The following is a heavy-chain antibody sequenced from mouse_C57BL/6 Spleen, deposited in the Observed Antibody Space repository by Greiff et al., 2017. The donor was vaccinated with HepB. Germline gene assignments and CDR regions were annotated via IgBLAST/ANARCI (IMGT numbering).Heavy chain of an antibody. V-gene: IGHV1-54*01. Sequence: VQLVESGAELVRPGTSVKVSCKASGYAFTNYLIEWVKQRPGQGLEWIGVINPGSGGTNYNEKFKGKATLTADKSSSTAYMQLSSLTSEDSAVYFCARSLYGYDVSLDYWGQGTTLTVSS. CDR1: GYAFTNYL. J-gene: IGHJ2*01. D-gene: IGHD2-2*01. CDR2: INPGSGGT. CDR3: ARSLYGYDVSLDY.